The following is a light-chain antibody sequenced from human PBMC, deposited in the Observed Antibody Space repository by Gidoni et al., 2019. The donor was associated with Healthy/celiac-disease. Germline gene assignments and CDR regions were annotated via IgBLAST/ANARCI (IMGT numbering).Light chain of an antibody. CDR1: QSVSSY. J-gene: IGKJ4*01. V-gene: IGKV3-11*01. Sequence: QSVSSYLAWHQQKPGHAPRLLIDDAFNRATGTPSRCSGSGSETDFTLTISSLEPEDFAFYYWQQRSNWLTFGGGTKVEIK. CDR3: QQRSNWLT. CDR2: DAF.